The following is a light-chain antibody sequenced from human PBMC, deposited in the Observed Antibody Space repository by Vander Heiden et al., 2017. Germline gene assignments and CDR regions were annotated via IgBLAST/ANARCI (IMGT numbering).Light chain of an antibody. CDR1: QSISSTY. V-gene: IGKV3-20*01. Sequence: IVLTQCPGTRSLSPGERATLSCRASQSISSTYLAWYQQKPGQAPRLLICGASSRATGVPDRFSGSESGTDFTLTISRLEPDDFAVFYCQQYSDSLRTFGQGTKVEIK. CDR2: GAS. J-gene: IGKJ1*01. CDR3: QQYSDSLRT.